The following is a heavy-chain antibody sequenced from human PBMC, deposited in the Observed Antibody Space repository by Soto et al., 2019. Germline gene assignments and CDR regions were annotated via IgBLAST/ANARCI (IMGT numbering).Heavy chain of an antibody. CDR3: AKGGGFLDY. Sequence: QVQLVESGGGVVQPGRSLRLSCEASGFTFSSYGMHWVRQAPGKGLEWVAVISYDGSNKYYADSVKGRFTISRDNSKNTLYLQMNSLRAEDTAVYYCAKGGGFLDYWGQGTLVTVSS. V-gene: IGHV3-30*18. J-gene: IGHJ4*02. CDR2: ISYDGSNK. CDR1: GFTFSSYG. D-gene: IGHD3-10*01.